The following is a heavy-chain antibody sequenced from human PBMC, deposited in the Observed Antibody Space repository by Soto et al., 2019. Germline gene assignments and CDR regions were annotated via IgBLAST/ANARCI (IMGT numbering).Heavy chain of an antibody. CDR1: GYSFTSYW. J-gene: IGHJ6*02. Sequence: PGESLKISCKGSGYSFTSYWIGWVRQMPGKGLEWMGIIYPGDSDTRYSPSFQGQVTISADKSISTAYLQWSSLKASDTAMYYCASNGPSNNKLYGMDVCGPGTTVTVSS. V-gene: IGHV5-51*01. CDR2: IYPGDSDT. D-gene: IGHD2-8*01. CDR3: ASNGPSNNKLYGMDV.